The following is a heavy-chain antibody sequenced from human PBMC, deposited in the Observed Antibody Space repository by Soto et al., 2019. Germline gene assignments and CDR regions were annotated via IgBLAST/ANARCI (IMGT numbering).Heavy chain of an antibody. CDR3: ARGRVATIRFYYYGMDV. D-gene: IGHD5-12*01. V-gene: IGHV4-34*01. CDR1: GRSLRGYY. CDR2: RNQRVGT. J-gene: IGHJ6*02. Sequence: SETLPLTGGVYGRSLRGYYWSWIRQPPWKRLEWFVERNQRVGTNYNPSLASLGTISVDTSKNQSSLKGGCVTAADTAVYYCARGRVATIRFYYYGMDVWGQGTTAPVSS.